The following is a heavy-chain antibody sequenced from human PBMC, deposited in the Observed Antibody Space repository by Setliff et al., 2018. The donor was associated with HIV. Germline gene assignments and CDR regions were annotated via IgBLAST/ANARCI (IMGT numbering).Heavy chain of an antibody. D-gene: IGHD3-10*01. J-gene: IGHJ4*01. CDR1: GGTFSSHG. CDR2: IIPIFGTA. CDR3: ARGALLAVFDFDH. Sequence: ASVKVSCKASGGTFSSHGITWARQAPGQGLEWMGGIIPIFGTANYTQKLQGRVTMTTDTSTSTAYMELRSLRSDDTAVYFCARGALLAVFDFDHWGHGTLVTVSS. V-gene: IGHV1-69*05.